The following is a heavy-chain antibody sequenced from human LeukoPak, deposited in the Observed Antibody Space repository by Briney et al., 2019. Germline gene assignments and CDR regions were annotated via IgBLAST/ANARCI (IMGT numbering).Heavy chain of an antibody. CDR3: AXXXXXXNXXGAADY. J-gene: IGHJ4*02. D-gene: IGHD4-23*01. CDR1: GYTFTNYD. Sequence: XXGYTFTNYDFSWVRQAPGQGLEWRGWISTYNGNTNYAQKLQGRVTMTTDTYTSTAYMELRRLRYDDTAVYYCAXXXXXXNXXGAADYWGXGXLVTVSS. CDR2: ISTYNGNT. V-gene: IGHV1-18*01.